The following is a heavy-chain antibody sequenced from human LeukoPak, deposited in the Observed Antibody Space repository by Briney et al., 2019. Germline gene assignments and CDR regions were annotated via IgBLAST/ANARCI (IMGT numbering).Heavy chain of an antibody. CDR1: GFTFSSYA. CDR3: AKDPGQIAVAGGYYFDY. J-gene: IGHJ4*02. CDR2: ISGSGGST. V-gene: IGHV3-23*01. D-gene: IGHD6-19*01. Sequence: GGSLRLSCAASGFTFSSYAMSWVRQAPGKGLEWVSAISGSGGSTYYADSVKGRFTISRDNSKNTLYLQMNSLRAEDTAVYYCAKDPGQIAVAGGYYFDYWGLGTLVTVSS.